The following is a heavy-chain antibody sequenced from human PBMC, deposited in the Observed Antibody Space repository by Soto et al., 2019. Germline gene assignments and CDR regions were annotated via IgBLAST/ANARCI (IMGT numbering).Heavy chain of an antibody. Sequence: QVQLQESGPGLVKPSGTLSLTCDVSGGVVSSINWWSWVRQPPGKTLEWIGEVFHSGTTNYNPSLKSRVTMSVDKSKNQLSLKLSSVTAAATAVYYCARGGGTYSTSYGMDVWGQGTTVIVSS. CDR1: GGVVSSINW. CDR2: VFHSGTT. CDR3: ARGGGTYSTSYGMDV. D-gene: IGHD5-18*01. V-gene: IGHV4-4*02. J-gene: IGHJ6*02.